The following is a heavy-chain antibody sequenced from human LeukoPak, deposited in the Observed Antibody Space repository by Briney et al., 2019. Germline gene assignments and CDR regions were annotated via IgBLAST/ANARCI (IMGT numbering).Heavy chain of an antibody. Sequence: PSQTLSLTCTVSGGSISSGGYYWSWLRQPPGKGLEWIGYIYHSGSTYYNPSLKSRVTISVDRSKNQFSLKLSSVTAADTAVYYCASLDDSSGYYYGPLHWGQGTLVTVSS. CDR2: IYHSGST. J-gene: IGHJ1*01. CDR3: ASLDDSSGYYYGPLH. V-gene: IGHV4-30-2*01. D-gene: IGHD3-22*01. CDR1: GGSISSGGYY.